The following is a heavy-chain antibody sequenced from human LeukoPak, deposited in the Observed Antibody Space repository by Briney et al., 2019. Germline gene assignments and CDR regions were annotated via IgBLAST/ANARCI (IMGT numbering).Heavy chain of an antibody. Sequence: SQTLSLTCTVSGGSISSGGYYWSWIRQHPGKGLEWIGYIYYSGSTYYNPSLKSRVTISVDTSKNQFSLKLGSVTAADTAVYYCARGVGYCSGGSCYSGGNFDYWGQGTLVTVSS. CDR2: IYYSGST. V-gene: IGHV4-31*03. D-gene: IGHD2-15*01. J-gene: IGHJ4*02. CDR3: ARGVGYCSGGSCYSGGNFDY. CDR1: GGSISSGGYY.